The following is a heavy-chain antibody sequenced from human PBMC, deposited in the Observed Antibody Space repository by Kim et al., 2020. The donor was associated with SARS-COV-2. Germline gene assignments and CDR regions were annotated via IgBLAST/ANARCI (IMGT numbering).Heavy chain of an antibody. CDR3: ARGRGVYSSSWYDWFDP. Sequence: SQTLSLTCAVYGGSFSGYYWSWIRQPPGKGLEWIGEINHSGSTNYNPSLKSRVTISVDTSKNQFSLKLSSVTAADTAVYYCARGRGVYSSSWYDWFDPWG. J-gene: IGHJ5*02. CDR2: INHSGST. V-gene: IGHV4-34*01. CDR1: GGSFSGYY. D-gene: IGHD6-13*01.